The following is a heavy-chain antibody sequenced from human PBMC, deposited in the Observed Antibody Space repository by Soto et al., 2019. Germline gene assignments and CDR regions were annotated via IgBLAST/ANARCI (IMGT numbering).Heavy chain of an antibody. J-gene: IGHJ6*03. CDR1: GYYIRDDY. CDR2: VYYSGST. V-gene: IGHV4-59*08. Sequence: PSETLSLTCPFSGYYIRDDYWTWIRQPPGKALEWIGYVYYSGSTSYNPSFKSRVTIAVDTSKTQFSLKLNSVTAADTAVYYCARVRTTLDFYYYYMDVWGIGTTVTVSS. CDR3: ARVRTTLDFYYYYMDV. D-gene: IGHD3-10*01.